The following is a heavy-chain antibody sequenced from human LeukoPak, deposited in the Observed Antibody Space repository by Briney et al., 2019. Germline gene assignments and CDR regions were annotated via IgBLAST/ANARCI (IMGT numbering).Heavy chain of an antibody. CDR1: GFTFSSYA. V-gene: IGHV3-23*01. J-gene: IGHJ4*02. D-gene: IGHD6-6*01. CDR3: ANAGVAARGFDY. CDR2: TSGSGGST. Sequence: PGGSLRLSCAASGFTFSSYAMSWVRQAPGKGLEWVSATSGSGGSTYYADSVKGRFTISRDNSKNTLYLQMNSLRAEDTAVYYCANAGVAARGFDYWGQGPLVTVSS.